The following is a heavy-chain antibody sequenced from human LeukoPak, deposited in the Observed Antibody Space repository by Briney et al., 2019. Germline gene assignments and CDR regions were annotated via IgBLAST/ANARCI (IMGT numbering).Heavy chain of an antibody. Sequence: GASVKVSCKASGGTFSSYAISWVRQAPGQGLGWMGGIIPIFGTANYAQKFQGRVTITADESTSTAYMELSSLRSEDTAVYYCARDRGSYAWKWFDPWGQGTLVTVSS. CDR1: GGTFSSYA. D-gene: IGHD1-26*01. CDR2: IIPIFGTA. V-gene: IGHV1-69*13. CDR3: ARDRGSYAWKWFDP. J-gene: IGHJ5*02.